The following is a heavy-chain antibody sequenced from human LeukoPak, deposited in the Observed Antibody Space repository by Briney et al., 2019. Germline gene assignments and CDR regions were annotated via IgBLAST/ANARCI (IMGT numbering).Heavy chain of an antibody. D-gene: IGHD2-15*01. CDR3: GRYCSGGSCYLDAFDI. V-gene: IGHV3-21*01. J-gene: IGHJ3*02. CDR1: GFTFSSYS. Sequence: GGSLTLSCAASGFTFSSYSMNWVRQAPGKGLEWVSSISSSSSYIYYADSVKGRFTISRDNAKSSLYLQMNSLRAEDTAVYYCGRYCSGGSCYLDAFDIWGQGTMVTVSS. CDR2: ISSSSSYI.